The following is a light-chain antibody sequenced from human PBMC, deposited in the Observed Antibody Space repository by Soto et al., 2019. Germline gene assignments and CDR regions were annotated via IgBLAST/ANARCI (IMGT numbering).Light chain of an antibody. V-gene: IGKV3-11*01. Sequence: IRLTQSPSTLSSNKGERATLSCRASQSVSSYLAWYQQKPGQAPRLLIYDASNRAAGIPARFSGSGSGTDFTLTISRLEPEDSAVYYCQQYSISPRTFGQGTNVAIK. CDR1: QSVSSY. CDR2: DAS. CDR3: QQYSISPRT. J-gene: IGKJ1*01.